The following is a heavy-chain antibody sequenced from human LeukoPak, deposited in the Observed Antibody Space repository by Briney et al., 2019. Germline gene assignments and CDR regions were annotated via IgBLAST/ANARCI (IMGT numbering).Heavy chain of an antibody. CDR2: IYHSGST. D-gene: IGHD5-12*01. J-gene: IGHJ5*02. Sequence: SETLSLTCAVSGGSISSSNWWSWVCPPPGKGLEWIGEIYHSGSTNYNPSLKSRVTISVDTSKNQLSLKLTSVTAADTAVYYCARRGYTTSGGHWFDPWGQGTLVTVSS. CDR3: ARRGYTTSGGHWFDP. V-gene: IGHV4-4*02. CDR1: GGSISSSNW.